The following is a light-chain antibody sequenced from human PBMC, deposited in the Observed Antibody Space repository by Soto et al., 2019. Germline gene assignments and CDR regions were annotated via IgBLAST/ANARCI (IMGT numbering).Light chain of an antibody. CDR1: QPVTSNY. CDR2: GAS. V-gene: IGKV3-20*01. Sequence: EIVLTQSPGTLSLSPGERATLSCRASQPVTSNYLAWYQHIPGQAPRLLIYGASTRATGIPDRFSGSGSGTDFTLTISRLEPEXFXXXXXXQXXXSPQFTFGPGTKVDFK. CDR3: XQXXXSPQFT. J-gene: IGKJ3*01.